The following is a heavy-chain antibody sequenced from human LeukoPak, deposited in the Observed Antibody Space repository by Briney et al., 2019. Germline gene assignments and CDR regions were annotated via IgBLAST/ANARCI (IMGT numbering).Heavy chain of an antibody. V-gene: IGHV1-69*05. Sequence: ASVKVSCKASGGTFSSYTISWVRQAPGQGLEWMGRIIPIFGTANYAQKFQGRVTITTDESTSTAYMELSSLRSDDTAVYYCARTRGIQLWLLDYWGQGTLVTVSS. D-gene: IGHD5-18*01. CDR2: IIPIFGTA. CDR3: ARTRGIQLWLLDY. J-gene: IGHJ4*02. CDR1: GGTFSSYT.